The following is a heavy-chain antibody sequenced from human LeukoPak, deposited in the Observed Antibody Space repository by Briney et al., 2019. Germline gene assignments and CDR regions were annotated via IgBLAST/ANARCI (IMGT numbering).Heavy chain of an antibody. D-gene: IGHD6-19*01. CDR2: ISTSSSYI. V-gene: IGHV3-21*01. J-gene: IGHJ3*01. Sequence: GGSLRLSCAASGFTFSSYSMNWVRQAPGKGLEWVSSISTSSSYIYYADSVKGRFTISRDNAKKSLYLQMNSLRADDTAVYYCARGASVVAGNDNAFDVWGQGTMVTVSS. CDR3: ARGASVVAGNDNAFDV. CDR1: GFTFSSYS.